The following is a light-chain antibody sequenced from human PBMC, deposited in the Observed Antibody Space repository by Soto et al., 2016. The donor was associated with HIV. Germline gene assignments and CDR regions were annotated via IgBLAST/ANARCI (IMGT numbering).Light chain of an antibody. CDR2: ATS. CDR1: QVINRW. V-gene: IGKV1-12*01. Sequence: DIQVTQSPSSVSASVGDRVTITCRAGQVINRWLAWYQQKPGKAPKRLIYATSNLQSGVPSRFSGSGSGTDFTLTISSLQPEDFATYYCQQANSFPLTFGGGTKVEIK. J-gene: IGKJ4*01. CDR3: QQANSFPLT.